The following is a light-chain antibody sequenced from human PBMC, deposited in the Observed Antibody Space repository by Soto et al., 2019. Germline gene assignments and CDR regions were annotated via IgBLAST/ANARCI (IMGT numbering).Light chain of an antibody. J-gene: IGKJ4*01. V-gene: IGKV3-15*01. CDR2: GAS. CDR3: QQYNHWLLRS. Sequence: EIVMTQSPATLSVSPGERATLSCRASQSVSSNLAWYQQKPGQAPRLLIYGASTRATGIPARFSGSWSWTEFTLTICSLQSEEFAVYYCQQYNHWLLRSFGGGTKVEIK. CDR1: QSVSSN.